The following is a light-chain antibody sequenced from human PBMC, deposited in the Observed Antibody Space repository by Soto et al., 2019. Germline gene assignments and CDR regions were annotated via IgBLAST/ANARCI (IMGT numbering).Light chain of an antibody. V-gene: IGLV2-14*01. J-gene: IGLJ1*01. CDR2: EVS. CDR3: SSYRSDSTYV. CDR1: SSDIGGYNY. Sequence: QSALTQPASVSGSPGQSITVSCTGTSSDIGGYNYVSWYQQHPGKAPKLMICEVSNRPSGVSNRFSGSKSGNTASLTISGLQAEDEADYYCSSYRSDSTYVFGTGTKVTVL.